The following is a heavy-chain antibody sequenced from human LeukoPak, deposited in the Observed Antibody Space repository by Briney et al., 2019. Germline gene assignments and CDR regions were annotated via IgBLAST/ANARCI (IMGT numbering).Heavy chain of an antibody. CDR1: GFTLITFA. V-gene: IGHV3-30*04. D-gene: IGHD4-23*01. CDR2: ISLDGSNK. Sequence: GGSRRLSCPASGFTLITFAMHWVRQPPGKGLEGWAVISLDGSNKYYADSVKGRFTISRDNSKNTLYLQMNSLRAEDTAVYYCARSKSYGGWYDYYGMDVWGQGTTVTVSS. CDR3: ARSKSYGGWYDYYGMDV. J-gene: IGHJ6*02.